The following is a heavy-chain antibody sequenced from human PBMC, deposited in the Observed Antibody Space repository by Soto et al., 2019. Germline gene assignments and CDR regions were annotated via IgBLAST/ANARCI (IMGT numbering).Heavy chain of an antibody. J-gene: IGHJ4*02. CDR2: ISGSGGST. Sequence: PGGSLRLSCAASGFTFSSYAMSWVRQAPGKGLEWVSAISGSGGSTYYADSVKGRFTISRDNSKNTLYLQMNSLRAEDTAVYYCAKSGSTVTTWSPRFFDYWGQGTLVTVS. CDR3: AKSGSTVTTWSPRFFDY. V-gene: IGHV3-23*01. CDR1: GFTFSSYA. D-gene: IGHD4-17*01.